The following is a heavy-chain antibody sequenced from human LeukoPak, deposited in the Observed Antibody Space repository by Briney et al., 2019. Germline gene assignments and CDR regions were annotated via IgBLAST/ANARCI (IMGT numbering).Heavy chain of an antibody. CDR3: ARGNYDYVWGSYRYLDY. D-gene: IGHD3-16*02. V-gene: IGHV4-38-2*02. Sequence: RPSETLSLTCTVSGYSISGGYYWGWIRQPPGKGLEWIGSIFHSGITYYNPSLKSRVTISVDTSKNQFSLKLSSVTAADTAVYYCARGNYDYVWGSYRYLDYWGQGTLVTVSS. J-gene: IGHJ4*02. CDR1: GYSISGGYY. CDR2: IFHSGIT.